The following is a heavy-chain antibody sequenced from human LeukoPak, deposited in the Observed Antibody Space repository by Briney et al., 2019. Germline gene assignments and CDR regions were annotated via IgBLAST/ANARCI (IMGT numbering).Heavy chain of an antibody. Sequence: ASVKVSCKASGYTFTAYYMHWVRQAPGQGLEWMGWINPNTGDTNYAQRFQGRVTMTRDTSISTAYMELSWLRSDDTAMYYCARGVPGEGWYFDLWGRDTLVTVSS. V-gene: IGHV1-2*02. CDR3: ARGVPGEGWYFDL. J-gene: IGHJ2*01. D-gene: IGHD7-27*01. CDR1: GYTFTAYY. CDR2: INPNTGDT.